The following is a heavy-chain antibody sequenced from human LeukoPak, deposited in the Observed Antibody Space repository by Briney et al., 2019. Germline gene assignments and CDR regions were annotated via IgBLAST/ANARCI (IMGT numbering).Heavy chain of an antibody. V-gene: IGHV4-61*01. D-gene: IGHD5-18*01. Sequence: PSETLSLTCTVSGGSVSSGRYYWSWIRQPPGKGLEWMGYSYYSGSTNYNPSLKSRVTISVDTSKNQFSLKLSSVTAADTAVYYCARHSYGPTVYYYGMDVWGKGTTVTVSS. CDR3: ARHSYGPTVYYYGMDV. J-gene: IGHJ6*04. CDR2: SYYSGST. CDR1: GGSVSSGRYY.